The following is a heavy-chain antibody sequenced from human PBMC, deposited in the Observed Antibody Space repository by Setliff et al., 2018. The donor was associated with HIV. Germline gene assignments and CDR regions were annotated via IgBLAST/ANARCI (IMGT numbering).Heavy chain of an antibody. CDR3: ARVSSTYWYSIPQNYYNHMDV. CDR1: GGSFSDNY. CDR2: INHRGRT. V-gene: IGHV4-34*01. D-gene: IGHD2-2*01. Sequence: SETLSLTCAVYGGSFSDNYWSWIRQPPGKGLEWIGEINHRGRTNYSPSLRSRVTISIDTSKNQFSLKLKSVTAADTAVYYCARVSSTYWYSIPQNYYNHMDVWGKGTSVTVSS. J-gene: IGHJ6*03.